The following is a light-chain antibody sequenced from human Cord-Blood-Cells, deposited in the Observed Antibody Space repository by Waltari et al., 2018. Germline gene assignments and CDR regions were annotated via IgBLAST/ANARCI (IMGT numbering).Light chain of an antibody. CDR2: QDS. CDR3: QAWDSSTVV. CDR1: KLGDKY. Sequence: SYELTQPPPVSVSSGQTVSIPCSGDKLGDKYACWYQQKPGQSPVLVIYQDSKRPSGIPERFSGSNSGNTATLTISGTQAMDEADYYCQAWDSSTVVFGGGTKLTVL. J-gene: IGLJ2*01. V-gene: IGLV3-1*01.